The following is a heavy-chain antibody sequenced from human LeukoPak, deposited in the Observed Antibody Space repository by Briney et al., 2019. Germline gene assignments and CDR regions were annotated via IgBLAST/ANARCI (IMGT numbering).Heavy chain of an antibody. D-gene: IGHD3-3*01. J-gene: IGHJ4*02. Sequence: GGSLRLSCAASGFTFSSYAMSWVRQAPGKGLEWVSAISGSGGSTYYADSVKGRFTISRDNSKNTLYLQMNSLRAEDTAVYYCAKGLEIFGVVMEDYWGQGTLVTVSS. CDR3: AKGLEIFGVVMEDY. CDR1: GFTFSSYA. CDR2: ISGSGGST. V-gene: IGHV3-23*01.